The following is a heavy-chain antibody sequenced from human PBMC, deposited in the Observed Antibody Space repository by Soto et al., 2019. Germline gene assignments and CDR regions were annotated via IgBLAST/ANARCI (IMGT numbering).Heavy chain of an antibody. J-gene: IGHJ4*02. CDR2: IWYDGSNK. Sequence: QVQLVESGGGVVQPGRSLRLSCAASGFTFSSYGMHWVRQAPGKGLEWVAVIWYDGSNKYYADSVKGRFTISRDNSKNTLYQQMNSLRAEDTAVYYCARDPWAWLQLIDPYYFDYWGQGTLVTVSS. CDR3: ARDPWAWLQLIDPYYFDY. CDR1: GFTFSSYG. V-gene: IGHV3-33*01. D-gene: IGHD6-13*01.